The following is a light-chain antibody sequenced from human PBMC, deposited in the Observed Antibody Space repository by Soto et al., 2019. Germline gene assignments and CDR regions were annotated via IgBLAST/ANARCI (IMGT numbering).Light chain of an antibody. J-gene: IGKJ1*01. CDR3: QQYKNWPPWT. CDR1: QSVSSN. Sequence: EIVMTQSPATLSVSPGERATLSCRASQSVSSNLAWYQQKPGQAPRLLIYGASTRATGIPARFSGSGSGTEFTVTVSSLKSEDVAVYYCQQYKNWPPWTVGQGLQGEIK. CDR2: GAS. V-gene: IGKV3-15*01.